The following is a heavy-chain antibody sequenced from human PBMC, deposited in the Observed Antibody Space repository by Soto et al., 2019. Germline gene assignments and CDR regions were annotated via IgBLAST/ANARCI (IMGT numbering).Heavy chain of an antibody. D-gene: IGHD3-9*01. CDR3: ARDNYDILTGYSLESGAFDI. CDR2: ISSSGSTI. CDR1: GFTFSDYY. Sequence: QVQLVESGGGLVKPGGSLRLSCAASGFTFSDYYMSWIRQAPGKGLEWVSYISSSGSTIYYADSVKGRFTISRDNAKNSLYLQMNSLRAEDTAVYYCARDNYDILTGYSLESGAFDIWGQGTMVTVSS. V-gene: IGHV3-11*01. J-gene: IGHJ3*02.